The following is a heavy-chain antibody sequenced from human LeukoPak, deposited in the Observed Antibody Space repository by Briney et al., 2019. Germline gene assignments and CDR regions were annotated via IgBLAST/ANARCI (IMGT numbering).Heavy chain of an antibody. V-gene: IGHV4-31*03. CDR1: GDSISGGGYY. CDR2: IYYTGST. J-gene: IGHJ3*02. CDR3: ARDSPRYDSGSTWSFDI. Sequence: SETLSLTCTVSGDSISGGGYYWSWIRQHPGKGLEWIGYIYYTGSTYYNPSLKSRVIISVDTSKNQFSLKLNSVTAADTALYYCARDSPRYDSGSTWSFDIWGHGTMVTVSS. D-gene: IGHD3-10*01.